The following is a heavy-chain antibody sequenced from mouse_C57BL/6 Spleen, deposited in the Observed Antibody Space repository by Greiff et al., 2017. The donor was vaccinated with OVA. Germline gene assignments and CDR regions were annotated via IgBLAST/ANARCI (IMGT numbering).Heavy chain of an antibody. Sequence: EVNLVESGGGLVKPGGSLKLSCAASGFTFSDYGMHWVRQAPENGLEWLAYISSDSSTIHYADTVKGRFTISRDNAKNTLCLQMTSLRSEDTAMYYCARDYYDYYRIWFAYWGHGTLVTVSA. CDR1: GFTFSDYG. CDR3: ARDYYDYYRIWFAY. D-gene: IGHD2-4*01. J-gene: IGHJ3*01. CDR2: ISSDSSTI. V-gene: IGHV5-17*01.